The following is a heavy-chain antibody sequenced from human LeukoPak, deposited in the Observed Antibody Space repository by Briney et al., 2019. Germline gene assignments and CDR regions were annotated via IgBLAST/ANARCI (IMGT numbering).Heavy chain of an antibody. J-gene: IGHJ5*02. V-gene: IGHV4-30-2*01. CDR2: IYHTGST. CDR1: GASISSGTYS. Sequence: SETLSLTCTASGASISSGTYSWSWIRQPPGEGLEWIGYIYHTGSTYYNPSLKSRVTISVDRSKNQFSLNLNSVTAADTALYYCARGDGSGSGRWFDPWGQGTLITVSS. CDR3: ARGDGSGSGRWFDP. D-gene: IGHD3-10*01.